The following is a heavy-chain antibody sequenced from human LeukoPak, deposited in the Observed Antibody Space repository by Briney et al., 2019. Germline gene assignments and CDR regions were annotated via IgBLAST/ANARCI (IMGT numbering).Heavy chain of an antibody. J-gene: IGHJ4*02. Sequence: SETLSLTCTVSGGSISSYYWSWIRQPPGKGLEWIGYIYYSGSTNYNPSLKSRVTISVDTSKNQFSLKLSSVTAADTAVYYCARRGLWSSSGWYGLLDYWGQGTLVTVSS. D-gene: IGHD6-19*01. V-gene: IGHV4-59*12. CDR2: IYYSGST. CDR3: ARRGLWSSSGWYGLLDY. CDR1: GGSISSYY.